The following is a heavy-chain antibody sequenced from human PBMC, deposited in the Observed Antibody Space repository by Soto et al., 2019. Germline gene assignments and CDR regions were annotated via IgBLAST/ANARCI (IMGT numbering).Heavy chain of an antibody. J-gene: IGHJ4*02. V-gene: IGHV3-11*06. CDR1: GFTFSDYY. CDR3: ARHSSGWYSDHY. Sequence: GGSLRLSCAASGFTFSDYYMSWIRQAPGRGLEWVSYISSSSGYTNYADSVKGRFTISRDNAKNSLYLQMNSLRAEDTAVYYCARHSSGWYSDHYWGQGTLVTVSS. D-gene: IGHD6-19*01. CDR2: ISSSSGYT.